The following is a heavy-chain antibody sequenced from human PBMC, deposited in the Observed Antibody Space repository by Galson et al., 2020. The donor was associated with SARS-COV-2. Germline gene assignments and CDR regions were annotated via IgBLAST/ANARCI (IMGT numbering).Heavy chain of an antibody. J-gene: IGHJ4*02. Sequence: SETLSLTCTVSGGSISSINYYWSWIRQPAGKGLEWIGRIHTGGSTSYNPSLRSRVTISIDRSKNQFSLEMTSLTAADTAVYYCATGAVAGTGDWGQGTLVTVSS. CDR3: ATGAVAGTGD. V-gene: IGHV4-61*02. CDR2: IHTGGST. CDR1: GGSISSINYY. D-gene: IGHD6-19*01.